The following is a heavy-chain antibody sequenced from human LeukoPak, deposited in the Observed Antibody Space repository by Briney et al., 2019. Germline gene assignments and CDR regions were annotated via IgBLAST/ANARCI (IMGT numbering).Heavy chain of an antibody. J-gene: IGHJ4*02. Sequence: GESLKISCKGSGYTFTSYWIGWVRQMPGKGLEWMGIIYPGDSDTRYSPSFQGQVTISADKSISTAYLQWSSLKASDTAMYYCARQVRYSGYDFDYWGQGTLVTVSS. V-gene: IGHV5-51*01. CDR2: IYPGDSDT. CDR1: GYTFTSYW. D-gene: IGHD5-12*01. CDR3: ARQVRYSGYDFDY.